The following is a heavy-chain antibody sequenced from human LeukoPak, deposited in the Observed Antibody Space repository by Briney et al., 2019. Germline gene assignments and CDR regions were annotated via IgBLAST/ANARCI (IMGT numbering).Heavy chain of an antibody. J-gene: IGHJ6*02. CDR2: ISSSSSSTI. V-gene: IGHV3-48*01. CDR1: GFTFSSYS. D-gene: IGHD6-13*01. CDR3: AREGGYSSSWYVNYGMDV. Sequence: GVSLRLSCAASGFTFSSYSMNWVRQAPGKGLEWVSYISSSSSSTIYYADSVKGRFTISRDNAKNSLYLQMNSLRAEDTAEYYCAREGGYSSSWYVNYGMDVWGQGTTVTVSS.